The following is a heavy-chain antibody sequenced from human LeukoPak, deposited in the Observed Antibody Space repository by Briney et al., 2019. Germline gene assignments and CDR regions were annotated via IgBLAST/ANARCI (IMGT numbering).Heavy chain of an antibody. CDR3: ARGIMITFGGVIAPFDY. CDR2: IYYSGST. D-gene: IGHD3-16*02. J-gene: IGHJ4*02. Sequence: SETLSLTCTVSGGSISSGGYYWSWIRQHPGKGLEWIGYIYYSGSTYYNPSLKSRVTISVDTSKNQFSLKLSSVTAADTAVYYCARGIMITFGGVIAPFDYWGQGTLVTVSS. CDR1: GGSISSGGYY. V-gene: IGHV4-31*03.